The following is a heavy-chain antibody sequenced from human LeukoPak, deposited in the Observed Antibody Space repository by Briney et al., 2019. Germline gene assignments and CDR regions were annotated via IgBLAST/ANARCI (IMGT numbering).Heavy chain of an antibody. CDR1: GGSISSSSYH. V-gene: IGHV4-39*07. CDR3: ARNQAVAANRGASDV. J-gene: IGHJ3*01. D-gene: IGHD6-19*01. CDR2: IYYNGNT. Sequence: SETLSLTCSVSGGSISSSSYHWGWIRQPPGKGLEWIGYIYYNGNTYYNPYNPSLTSRVTMSVDTSKNQFSLKLGSVTEIDTAMYYCARNQAVAANRGASDVWGQGTMVTVSS.